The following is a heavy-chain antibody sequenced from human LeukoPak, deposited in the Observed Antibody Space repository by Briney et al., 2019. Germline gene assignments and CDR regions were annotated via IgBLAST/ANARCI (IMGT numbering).Heavy chain of an antibody. V-gene: IGHV3-21*01. CDR3: ARDGVKVPDAFDI. J-gene: IGHJ3*02. Sequence: PGGSLRLSCAASGFTFSSYSMNWVRQASGKGLEWVSSISSSSSYIYYADSAKGRFTISRDNAKNSLYLQMNSLRAEDTAVYYCARDGVKVPDAFDIWGQGTMVTVSS. CDR1: GFTFSSYS. D-gene: IGHD3-3*01. CDR2: ISSSSSYI.